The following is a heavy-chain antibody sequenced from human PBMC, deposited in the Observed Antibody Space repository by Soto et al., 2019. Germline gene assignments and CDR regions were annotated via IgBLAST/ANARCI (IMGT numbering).Heavy chain of an antibody. D-gene: IGHD1-26*01. CDR3: ARGLISGSHYSGGWYYFDS. J-gene: IGHJ4*02. CDR2: IYYGGST. Sequence: PSETLSLTCTVSGDSISTDYWSWIRQSPGKGLEWIGFIYYGGSTNYNPSLKSRVTISVDTSNSQFSLELSSVTAADTAVYYCARGLISGSHYSGGWYYFDSWGQGTQVTVSS. V-gene: IGHV4-59*12. CDR1: GDSISTDY.